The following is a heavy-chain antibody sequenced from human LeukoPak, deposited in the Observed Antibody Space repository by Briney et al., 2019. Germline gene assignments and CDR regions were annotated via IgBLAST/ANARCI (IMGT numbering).Heavy chain of an antibody. Sequence: GGSLRLSCAASGFTFSSYWMTWVRQAPGKGLQWVANIKEDGSEIYYVDSVKGRFTISRDNAKNSLYLQMNSLRAEDTALYYCAKGVYSHPSWGQGTLVTVSS. CDR2: IKEDGSEI. J-gene: IGHJ5*02. CDR1: GFTFSSYW. CDR3: AKGVYSHPS. D-gene: IGHD6-13*01. V-gene: IGHV3-7*01.